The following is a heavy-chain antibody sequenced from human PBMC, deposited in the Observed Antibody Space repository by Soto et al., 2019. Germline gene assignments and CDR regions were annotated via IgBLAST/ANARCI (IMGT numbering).Heavy chain of an antibody. Sequence: XAVKVACKASGYPLTGYSMHWVRQSPGQGLEWMGWINPNSGGTNYAQKFQGRVTMTRDTSISTAYMELSRLRSDDTAVYYCARGLRYHDILPGYSNYYYYGMDVWGQGTTVTVSS. CDR3: ARGLRYHDILPGYSNYYYYGMDV. D-gene: IGHD3-9*01. V-gene: IGHV1-2*02. CDR1: GYPLTGYS. CDR2: INPNSGGT. J-gene: IGHJ6*02.